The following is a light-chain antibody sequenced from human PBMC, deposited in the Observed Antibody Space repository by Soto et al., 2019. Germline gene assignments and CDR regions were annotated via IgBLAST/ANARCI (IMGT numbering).Light chain of an antibody. CDR2: EVS. Sequence: QSALTQPASLSGSPGQSITISCTGTSSDIGAYDYVSWFQQHPGKAPKLMIYEVSKRPSGVPDRFSGSKSGNTASLTVSGLQAEDEADYYCSSYAGSNMVVFGGGTKLTVL. CDR1: SSDIGAYDY. J-gene: IGLJ2*01. V-gene: IGLV2-8*01. CDR3: SSYAGSNMVV.